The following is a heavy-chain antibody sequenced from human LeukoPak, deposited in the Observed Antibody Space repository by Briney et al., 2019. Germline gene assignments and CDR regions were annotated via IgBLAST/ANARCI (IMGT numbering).Heavy chain of an antibody. J-gene: IGHJ4*02. Sequence: GGSLRLSCAASGFTFSNYWMHWVRQAPGKGLVWVSRIYTDGSSTNYADSVKGRFTISRDNAKNTLYLQMNSLRAEDTAVYYWARGASNRFDYWGQGTLVTVSS. D-gene: IGHD1-14*01. V-gene: IGHV3-74*01. CDR3: ARGASNRFDY. CDR1: GFTFSNYW. CDR2: IYTDGSST.